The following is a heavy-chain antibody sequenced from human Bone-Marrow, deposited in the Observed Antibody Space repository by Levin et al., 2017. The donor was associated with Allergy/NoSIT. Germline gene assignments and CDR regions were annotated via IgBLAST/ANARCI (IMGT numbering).Heavy chain of an antibody. CDR2: TYYRSKWYN. J-gene: IGHJ6*02. V-gene: IGHV6-1*01. CDR1: GDSVSSNSAA. CDR3: ARGELLWFGELAISYYYYGMDV. D-gene: IGHD3-10*01. Sequence: SETLSLTCAISGDSVSSNSAAWNWIRQSPSRGLEWLGRTYYRSKWYNDYAVSVKSRITINPDTSKNQFSLQLNSVTPEDTAVYYCARGELLWFGELAISYYYYGMDVWGQGTTVTVSS.